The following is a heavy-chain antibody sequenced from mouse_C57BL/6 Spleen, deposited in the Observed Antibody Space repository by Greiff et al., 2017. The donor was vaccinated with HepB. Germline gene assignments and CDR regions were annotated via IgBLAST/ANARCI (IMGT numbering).Heavy chain of an antibody. Sequence: QVQLQQSGAELVKPGASVKISCKASGYAFSSYWMNWVKQRPGKGLEWIGQIYPGDGDTNSNGKFKGKATLTADKSSSTAYMQLSSLTSEDSAVYFCARGGLRRDWYFDVWGTGTTVTVSS. J-gene: IGHJ1*03. CDR1: GYAFSSYW. V-gene: IGHV1-80*01. CDR2: IYPGDGDT. D-gene: IGHD2-2*01. CDR3: ARGGLRRDWYFDV.